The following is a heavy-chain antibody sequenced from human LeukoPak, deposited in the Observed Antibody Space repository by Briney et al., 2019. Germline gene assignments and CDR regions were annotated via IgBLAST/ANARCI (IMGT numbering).Heavy chain of an antibody. J-gene: IGHJ4*02. Sequence: SVKVSCKASGGTFSSYAISWVRQAPGQGLEWMRRIIPIFGTANYAQKFQGRVTITTDESTSTAYMELSSLRSEDTAVYYCATGDGGYERFDYWGQGTLVTVSS. CDR1: GGTFSSYA. D-gene: IGHD5-12*01. CDR3: ATGDGGYERFDY. V-gene: IGHV1-69*05. CDR2: IIPIFGTA.